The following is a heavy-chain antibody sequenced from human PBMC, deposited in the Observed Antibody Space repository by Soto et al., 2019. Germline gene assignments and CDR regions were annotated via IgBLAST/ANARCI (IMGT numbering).Heavy chain of an antibody. Sequence: QLQLQVSGPGLVKPSETLSLTCTVSGGSISSSSYYWGWIRQPPGKGLEWIGSIYYSGSTYYNPSLKSRVTISVDTSKNQFSLKLSSVTAADTAVYYCARLPFPDTAMVRDGMDVWGQGTTVTVSS. D-gene: IGHD5-18*01. J-gene: IGHJ6*02. V-gene: IGHV4-39*01. CDR3: ARLPFPDTAMVRDGMDV. CDR2: IYYSGST. CDR1: GGSISSSSYY.